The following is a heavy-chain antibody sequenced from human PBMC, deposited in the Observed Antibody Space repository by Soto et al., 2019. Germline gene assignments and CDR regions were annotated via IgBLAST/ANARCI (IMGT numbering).Heavy chain of an antibody. CDR2: INAGNGNT. D-gene: IGHD6-13*01. J-gene: IGHJ4*02. CDR1: GYTFTSYA. Sequence: QVQLVQSGAEVKKPGASVKVSCKASGYTFTSYAMHWVRQAPGQRLEWMGWINAGNGNTKYSQKFQGRVTITRDTSASTAYMELSSLRSEDTAVYYCARGRAAAAIEKPFDYWGQGTLVTVSS. V-gene: IGHV1-3*01. CDR3: ARGRAAAAIEKPFDY.